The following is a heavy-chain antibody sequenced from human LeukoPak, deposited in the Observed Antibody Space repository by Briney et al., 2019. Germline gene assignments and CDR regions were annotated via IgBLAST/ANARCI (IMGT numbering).Heavy chain of an antibody. Sequence: ASVKVSCKASGYSFTGYYIHWVRQAPGQGLEWMGWINPNSGGTNSAQKFQGWVTMTRDTSTSTAYMELSRLRSDDTAVYYCATWDGEGMDVWGKGTTVTVSS. CDR2: INPNSGGT. CDR1: GYSFTGYY. CDR3: ATWDGEGMDV. D-gene: IGHD4-17*01. J-gene: IGHJ6*04. V-gene: IGHV1-2*04.